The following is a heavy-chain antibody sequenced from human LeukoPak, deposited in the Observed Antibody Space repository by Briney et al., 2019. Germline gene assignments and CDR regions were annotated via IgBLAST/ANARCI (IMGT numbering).Heavy chain of an antibody. D-gene: IGHD6-13*01. CDR3: AKDGSGYSSSWYLGYFDY. CDR2: ISGSGGST. CDR1: GFTLSSYA. Sequence: PGGSLRLSCAASGFTLSSYAMSWVRQAPGKGLEWVSAISGSGGSTYYADSVKGRFTISRDNSKNTLYLQMNSLRAEDTAVYYCAKDGSGYSSSWYLGYFDYWGQGTLVTVSS. V-gene: IGHV3-23*01. J-gene: IGHJ4*02.